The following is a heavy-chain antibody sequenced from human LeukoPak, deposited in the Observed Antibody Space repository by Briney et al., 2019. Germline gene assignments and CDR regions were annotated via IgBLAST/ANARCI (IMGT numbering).Heavy chain of an antibody. CDR1: GGSIGSGGYS. J-gene: IGHJ5*02. Sequence: SETLSLTCAVSGGSIGSGGYSWSWIRQPPGKGLEWIGYIYHSGSTYYNPSLKSRVTISVDRSKNQFSLKLSSVTAADTAVYYCASLQASGYWVRFDPWGQGTLVTVSS. D-gene: IGHD3-22*01. V-gene: IGHV4-30-2*01. CDR3: ASLQASGYWVRFDP. CDR2: IYHSGST.